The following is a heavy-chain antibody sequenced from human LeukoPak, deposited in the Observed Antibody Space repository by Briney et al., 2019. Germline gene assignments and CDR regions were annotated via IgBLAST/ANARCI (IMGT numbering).Heavy chain of an antibody. J-gene: IGHJ4*02. V-gene: IGHV3-21*01. CDR2: ITSTSSYI. CDR3: ARDPPGPGRYFDY. Sequence: SGGSLRLSCAASGFTFSSYTMNWVRQPPGKGLEWVSSITSTSSYIYYADSVKGRFTISRDNAKNSLYLQLNSLRAEDTAVYYCARDPPGPGRYFDYWGQGALVTVSS. CDR1: GFTFSSYT. D-gene: IGHD1-26*01.